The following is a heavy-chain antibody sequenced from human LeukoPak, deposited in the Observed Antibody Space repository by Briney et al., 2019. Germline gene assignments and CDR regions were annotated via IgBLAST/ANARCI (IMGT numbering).Heavy chain of an antibody. D-gene: IGHD1-20*01. J-gene: IGHJ4*02. CDR1: GGSITSRSNY. Sequence: PSETLSLTCTVSGGSITSRSNYWGWIRQPPGKGLEWIGTFHYSGGTYYNPSLKSRVTISVNMSKNQFSLKLISVTAADTAVYYCARLYRKTYKWNDQPDYWGQGTLVTVSS. V-gene: IGHV4-39*07. CDR3: ARLYRKTYKWNDQPDY. CDR2: FHYSGGT.